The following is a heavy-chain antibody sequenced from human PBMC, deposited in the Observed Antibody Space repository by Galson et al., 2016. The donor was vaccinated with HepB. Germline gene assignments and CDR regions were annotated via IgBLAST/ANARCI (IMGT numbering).Heavy chain of an antibody. CDR1: GYIFTAHS. CDR3: ARAASDSPRVNSDS. CDR2: NNPSRGST. D-gene: IGHD1/OR15-1a*01. J-gene: IGHJ4*02. V-gene: IGHV1-46*01. Sequence: SVKVSCKASGYIFTAHSMHWVRQAPGQGLEWMGINNPSRGSTSYTQKFHGRITMTSDSSTNTVYMELSSLTYEDTAVYFCARAASDSPRVNSDSWGQGSLVIVSS.